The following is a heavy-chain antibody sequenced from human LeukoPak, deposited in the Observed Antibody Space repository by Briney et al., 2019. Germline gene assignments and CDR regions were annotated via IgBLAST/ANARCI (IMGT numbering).Heavy chain of an antibody. CDR2: ISSSSSYT. CDR3: ARDCRYYYDSSGYCV. Sequence: GGSLRLSCAASGFSSSDYNMCWIRQAPGEGVGRGSYISSSSSYTNYADSVKGRFTISRDNAKKSLYLQMNSLRAEATAVYYCARDCRYYYDSSGYCVWGQGTMVTVSS. CDR1: GFSSSDYN. J-gene: IGHJ3*01. V-gene: IGHV3-11*06. D-gene: IGHD3-22*01.